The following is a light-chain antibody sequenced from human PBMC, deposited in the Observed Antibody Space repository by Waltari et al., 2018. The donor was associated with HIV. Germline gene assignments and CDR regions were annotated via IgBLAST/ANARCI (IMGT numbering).Light chain of an antibody. V-gene: IGLV1-36*01. CDR2: HDD. CDR1: NSNIGSHA. Sequence: QSVLTQSPSVSEAPGQRVTISCSGSNSNIGSHAVTWYRQSPGKPPKLLVYHDDLFLSGVSDRLSSSKSGTSASLAINDLQSEDESLYYCATWDDGLNALLFGGGTKVTVL. CDR3: ATWDDGLNALL. J-gene: IGLJ2*01.